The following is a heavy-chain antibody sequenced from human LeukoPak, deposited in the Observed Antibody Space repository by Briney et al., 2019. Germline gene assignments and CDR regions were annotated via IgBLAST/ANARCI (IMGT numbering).Heavy chain of an antibody. CDR1: GFTFSNYA. J-gene: IGHJ4*02. CDR3: ARDRLAYCGGDCYPGDY. V-gene: IGHV3-30*01. Sequence: GGSLRLSCAASGFTFSNYAMHWVRQAPGKGLEWVPVISYDGSNKYYADSVKGRFTISRDNSKNTLYLQMNSLRAEDTAVYYCARDRLAYCGGDCYPGDYWGQGTLVTVSS. D-gene: IGHD2-21*02. CDR2: ISYDGSNK.